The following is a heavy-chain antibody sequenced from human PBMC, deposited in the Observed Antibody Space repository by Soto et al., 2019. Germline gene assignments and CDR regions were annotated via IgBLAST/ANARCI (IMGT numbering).Heavy chain of an antibody. CDR3: ASTHYYYYGMDV. J-gene: IGHJ6*02. CDR1: GGSISSSSYY. Sequence: QLQLQESGPGLVEPSETLSLTCTVSGGSISSSSYYWGWIRKPPGKGLEWIGSIYYSGSTYYNPSLKSRVTISVDTSKNQFSLKLSSVTAADTAVYYCASTHYYYYGMDVWGQGTTVTVSS. V-gene: IGHV4-39*01. CDR2: IYYSGST.